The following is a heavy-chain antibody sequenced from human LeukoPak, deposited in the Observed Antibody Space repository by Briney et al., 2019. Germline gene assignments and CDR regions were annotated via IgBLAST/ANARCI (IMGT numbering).Heavy chain of an antibody. CDR3: ARDEYYYGSGRVMGFI. Sequence: SETLSLTXVVYGGSFSGYYWSWIHQPPGKGLEWIGEINHSGSTNYNPSLKSRVTISVDTSKNQFSLKLSSVTAADTAVYYYARDEYYYGSGRVMGFIWGQRTLVTVSS. CDR1: GGSFSGYY. V-gene: IGHV4-34*01. J-gene: IGHJ4*02. D-gene: IGHD3-10*01. CDR2: INHSGST.